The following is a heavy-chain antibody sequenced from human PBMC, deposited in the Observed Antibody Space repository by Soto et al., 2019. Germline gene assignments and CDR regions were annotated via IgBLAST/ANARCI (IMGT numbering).Heavy chain of an antibody. CDR3: ARDRFLEWPD. J-gene: IGHJ4*02. V-gene: IGHV1-69*13. CDR1: GGTFSSYA. CDR2: IIPIFGTA. Sequence: ASGKVSCKASGGTFSSYAISWVRQAPGQGLEWMGGIIPIFGTANYAQKFQGRVTITADESTSTAYMELSSLRSEDTAVYYCARDRFLEWPDWGQGTLVTVSS. D-gene: IGHD3-3*01.